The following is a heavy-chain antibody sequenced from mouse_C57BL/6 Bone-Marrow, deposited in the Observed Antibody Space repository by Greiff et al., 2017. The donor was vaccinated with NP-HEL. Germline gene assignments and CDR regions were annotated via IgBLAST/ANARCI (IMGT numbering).Heavy chain of an antibody. D-gene: IGHD2-4*01. CDR3: ARSYYDYDVDAMDY. Sequence: VQLQQSGAELVMPGASVKLSCKASGYTFTSYWMHCVKQRPGQGLEWIGEIDPSDSYTNYNQKFKGKSTLTVDKSSSTAYMQLSSLTSEDSAVYYCARSYYDYDVDAMDYWGQGTSVTVSS. CDR1: GYTFTSYW. J-gene: IGHJ4*01. CDR2: IDPSDSYT. V-gene: IGHV1-69*01.